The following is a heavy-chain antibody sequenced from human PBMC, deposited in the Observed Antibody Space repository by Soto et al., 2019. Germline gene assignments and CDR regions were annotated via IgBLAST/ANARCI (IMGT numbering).Heavy chain of an antibody. Sequence: PSATLSLTCAVYGGYFSGYYWSWIRQPPGKGLEWIGEINHSGSTNYNPSLKSRVTISVDTSKHQFTLKLSSVTAADTAVYYCARCMGELVYYYYMDVWGKGTTVTVSS. CDR2: INHSGST. CDR3: ARCMGELVYYYYMDV. D-gene: IGHD3-16*01. CDR1: GGYFSGYY. J-gene: IGHJ6*03. V-gene: IGHV4-34*01.